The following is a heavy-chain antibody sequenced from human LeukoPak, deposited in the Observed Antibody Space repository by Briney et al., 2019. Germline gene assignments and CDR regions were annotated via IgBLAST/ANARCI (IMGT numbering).Heavy chain of an antibody. V-gene: IGHV3-23*01. D-gene: IGHD1-1*01. CDR3: ARSLTTLTYEGY. CDR2: ISGGGVTT. Sequence: GGSLRLSCVGSGFTSIAYALTWARQAPGKGLEWVSGISGGGVTTYYADSVKGRFTISRDNAKNSLFLQMNSLRAEDTAIYYCARSLTTLTYEGYWGQGTLVTVSS. CDR1: GFTSIAYA. J-gene: IGHJ4*02.